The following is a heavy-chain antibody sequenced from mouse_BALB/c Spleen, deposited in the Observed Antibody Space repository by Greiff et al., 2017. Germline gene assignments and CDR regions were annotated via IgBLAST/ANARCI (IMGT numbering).Heavy chain of an antibody. CDR3: ARDYDDRYYLDY. D-gene: IGHD2-3*01. V-gene: IGHV5-17*02. J-gene: IGHJ2*01. CDR2: ISSGSSTN. Sequence: EVMLVESGGGLVQPGGSRKLSCAASGFTFSSFGMHWVRQPPGKGLEWVGYISSGSSTNYYADTVKGRFTISRDNPKNTLFLQMTSLRSEDTAMYYCARDYDDRYYLDYWGQGTTLTVSS. CDR1: GFTFSSFG.